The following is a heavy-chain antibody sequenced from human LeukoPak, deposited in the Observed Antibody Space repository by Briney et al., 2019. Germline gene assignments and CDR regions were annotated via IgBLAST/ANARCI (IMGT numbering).Heavy chain of an antibody. CDR1: GGTFSSYA. V-gene: IGHV1-69*13. J-gene: IGHJ4*02. Sequence: SVTVSFMSSGGTFSSYAISWVRQAPGQGHEWMGGIIPIFGTANYAQKFPGRLTSTADESTSTAYMELSSLRSDDTAVYYCARLLAHSSSDYWGQGTLVTGSS. CDR3: ARLLAHSSSDY. CDR2: IIPIFGTA. D-gene: IGHD6-6*01.